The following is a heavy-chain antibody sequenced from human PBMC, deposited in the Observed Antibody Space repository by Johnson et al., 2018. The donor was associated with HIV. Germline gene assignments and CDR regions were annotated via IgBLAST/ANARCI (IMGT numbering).Heavy chain of an antibody. CDR3: TTDLVTPHAFDI. V-gene: IGHV3-9*01. CDR2: ISWNSGRI. J-gene: IGHJ3*02. CDR1: GFNFDDYA. D-gene: IGHD4-23*01. Sequence: VQLVESGGGLVQAGRSLRLSCAASGFNFDDYAMHWVRQAPGKGLEWVSGISWNSGRIGYADSVKGRFTVSRDNAKNSLYLQMNSLKTEDTALYYCTTDLVTPHAFDIWGQGTMVTVSS.